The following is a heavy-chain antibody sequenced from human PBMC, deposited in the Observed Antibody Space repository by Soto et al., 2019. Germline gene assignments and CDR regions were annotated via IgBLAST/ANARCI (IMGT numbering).Heavy chain of an antibody. CDR1: GFTFSTYP. Sequence: EVQLVESGGGLVQPGGSLRLSCAASGFTFSTYPMHWVRQAPGKGLEYVSVISSNGGTTYYANSVKGRFTISRDNSKNTLYLQMGSLRPEDMAVYYCERIVVAAGSDYWGQGTLVTVSS. J-gene: IGHJ4*02. D-gene: IGHD2-15*01. V-gene: IGHV3-64*01. CDR3: ERIVVAAGSDY. CDR2: ISSNGGTT.